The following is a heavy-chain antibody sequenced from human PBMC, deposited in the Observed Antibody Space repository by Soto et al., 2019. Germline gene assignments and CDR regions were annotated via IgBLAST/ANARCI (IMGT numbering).Heavy chain of an antibody. V-gene: IGHV1-3*04. CDR2: INSAKGNT. CDR3: ATVPSLRGRSWFTP. Sequence: VSVKVSCKTSGYIFTDYAMYWLRQAPGQRPEWMGWINSAKGNTKYSQKFQGRVTITRDTSATTVYMEVRSLKPEDTAVYYCATVPSLRGRSWFTPWGQGTLLTVST. J-gene: IGHJ5*02. D-gene: IGHD3-10*01. CDR1: GYIFTDYA.